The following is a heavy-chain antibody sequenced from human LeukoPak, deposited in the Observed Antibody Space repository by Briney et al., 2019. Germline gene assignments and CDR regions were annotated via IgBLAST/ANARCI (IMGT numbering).Heavy chain of an antibody. V-gene: IGHV3-23*01. CDR1: GFTFSSYA. Sequence: GGSLRLSCAASGFTFSSYAMSWVRQAPGKGLEWVSAISGSGGSTYYADSVKGRFTISRDNSKNTLYLQMNSLRSEDTAVYYCAKDTRQQLEAFDIWGQGTMVTVSS. J-gene: IGHJ3*02. CDR2: ISGSGGST. CDR3: AKDTRQQLEAFDI. D-gene: IGHD6-13*01.